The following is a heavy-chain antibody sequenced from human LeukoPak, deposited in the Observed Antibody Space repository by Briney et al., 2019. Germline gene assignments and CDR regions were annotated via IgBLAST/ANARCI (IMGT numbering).Heavy chain of an antibody. CDR1: GGSISSYY. Sequence: SETLSLTCTVSGGSISSYYWSWIRQPPGKGLEWIGYIYYSGSTNYNPSLKSRVTISVDTSKNQFSLKLSSVTAAATAVYYCARRGYDSSGYYYFDYWGQGTLVTVSS. V-gene: IGHV4-59*01. D-gene: IGHD3-22*01. J-gene: IGHJ4*02. CDR3: ARRGYDSSGYYYFDY. CDR2: IYYSGST.